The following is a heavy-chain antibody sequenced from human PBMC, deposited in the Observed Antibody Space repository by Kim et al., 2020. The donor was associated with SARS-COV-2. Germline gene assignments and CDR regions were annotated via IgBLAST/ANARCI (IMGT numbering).Heavy chain of an antibody. J-gene: IGHJ6*03. CDR3: ATTTRSNWNDGYYYYYYMDV. V-gene: IGHV1-24*01. CDR1: GYTLTELS. CDR2: FDPEDGET. Sequence: ASVKVSCKVSGYTLTELSMHWVRQAPGKGLEWMGGFDPEDGETIYAQKFQGRVTMTEDTSTDTAYMELSSLRSEDTAVYYCATTTRSNWNDGYYYYYYMDVWGKGTTVTVSS. D-gene: IGHD1-1*01.